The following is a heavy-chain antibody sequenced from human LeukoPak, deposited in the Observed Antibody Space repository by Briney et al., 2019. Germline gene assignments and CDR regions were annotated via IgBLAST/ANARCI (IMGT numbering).Heavy chain of an antibody. CDR2: INHSGNT. Sequence: SETLSLTCTVSGGSISSSSYYWSWIRQPPGKGLEWIGEINHSGNTNYNPSLKSRVTISVDTSKNQFSLRLSSVTAADTAVYYCARGLAFGVAAAFDIWGQGTMVTVSS. D-gene: IGHD3-3*01. V-gene: IGHV4-39*07. CDR1: GGSISSSSYY. J-gene: IGHJ3*02. CDR3: ARGLAFGVAAAFDI.